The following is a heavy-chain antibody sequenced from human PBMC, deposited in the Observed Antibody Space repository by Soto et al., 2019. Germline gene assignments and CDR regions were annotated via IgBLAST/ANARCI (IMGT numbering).Heavy chain of an antibody. Sequence: QVQLVESGGGVVQPGGSLRLSCAASGFTFNNYGMHRVRQAPGKGLEWVAVVSHEGSVQYYADSAKGRFTISRDNSKNTLYLQMNSLRDDDTAVYYCAKEISPKAGKWYFDLWGRGTLVTVSS. V-gene: IGHV3-30*18. CDR3: AKEISPKAGKWYFDL. CDR2: VSHEGSVQ. J-gene: IGHJ2*01. CDR1: GFTFNNYG. D-gene: IGHD6-19*01.